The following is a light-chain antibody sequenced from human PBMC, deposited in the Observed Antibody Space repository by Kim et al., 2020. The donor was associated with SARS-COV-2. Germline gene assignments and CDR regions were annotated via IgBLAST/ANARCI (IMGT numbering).Light chain of an antibody. Sequence: VTISCSXTRSNIGSXPVTWXQQXPXTAPKLLXYSNNQRPSGVPDRFSGSKSGTSASLAISGLQSEDXADYYCAAWDDSLNGVVFGGGTQLTVL. CDR3: AAWDDSLNGVV. CDR2: SNN. CDR1: RSNIGSXP. V-gene: IGLV1-44*01. J-gene: IGLJ2*01.